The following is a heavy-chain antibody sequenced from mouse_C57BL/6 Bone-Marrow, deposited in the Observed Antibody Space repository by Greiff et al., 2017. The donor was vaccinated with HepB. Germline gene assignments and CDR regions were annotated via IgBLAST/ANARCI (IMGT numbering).Heavy chain of an antibody. V-gene: IGHV1-81*01. J-gene: IGHJ1*03. Sequence: QVQLKQSGAELARPGASVKLSCKASGYTFTSYGISWVKQRTGQGLEWIGEIYPRSGNTYYNEKFKGKATLTADKSSSTAYMELRSLTSEDSAVYFCARLDYYGSSYGYFDVWGTGTTVTVSS. CDR1: GYTFTSYG. CDR2: IYPRSGNT. CDR3: ARLDYYGSSYGYFDV. D-gene: IGHD1-1*01.